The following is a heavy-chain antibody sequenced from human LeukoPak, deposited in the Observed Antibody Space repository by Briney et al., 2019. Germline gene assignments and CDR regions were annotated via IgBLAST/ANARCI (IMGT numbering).Heavy chain of an antibody. CDR1: GYSFSAYN. J-gene: IGHJ4*02. Sequence: ASVRVSCKASGYSFSAYNIHWVRQAPGQGLEWMGRIDPNSGGANYAQKFQGRVTMTRDTSISTAYMELSRLRSDDTAVYYCAREYYDSSAYNQEAIDYWGQGTLVTVSS. D-gene: IGHD3-22*01. CDR3: AREYYDSSAYNQEAIDY. V-gene: IGHV1-2*02. CDR2: IDPNSGGA.